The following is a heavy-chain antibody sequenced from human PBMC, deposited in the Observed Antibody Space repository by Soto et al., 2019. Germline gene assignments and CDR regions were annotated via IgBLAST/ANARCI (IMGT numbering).Heavy chain of an antibody. CDR1: GYTFTSYG. J-gene: IGHJ4*02. V-gene: IGHV1-18*01. CDR3: AREWAMATINLYYFDY. Sequence: QVQLVQSGAEVKKPGASVKVSCKASGYTFTSYGISWVRQAPGQGLEWMGWISAYNGNTNYAQKLQGRVTMTTDTSTSTAYRELRSLRSDDTAVYYCAREWAMATINLYYFDYWGQGTLVTVSS. D-gene: IGHD5-12*01. CDR2: ISAYNGNT.